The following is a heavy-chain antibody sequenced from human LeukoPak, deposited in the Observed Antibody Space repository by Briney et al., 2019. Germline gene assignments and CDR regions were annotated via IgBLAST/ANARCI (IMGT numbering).Heavy chain of an antibody. CDR2: ISYDGSNK. CDR1: GFTFSSYA. V-gene: IGHV3-30*01. J-gene: IGHJ5*02. D-gene: IGHD3-3*01. Sequence: PGGSLRLSCAASGFTFSSYAMHWVRQAPGKGLEWVAVISYDGSNKYYADSVKGRFTISRDNSKNTLYLQMNSLRAEDTAVYCCARDMGGYYLEFWFDPWGQGTLVTVSS. CDR3: ARDMGGYYLEFWFDP.